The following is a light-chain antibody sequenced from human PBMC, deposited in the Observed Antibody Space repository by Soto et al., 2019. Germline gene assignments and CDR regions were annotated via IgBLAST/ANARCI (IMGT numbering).Light chain of an antibody. J-gene: IGLJ2*01. V-gene: IGLV2-23*02. CDR3: CSYAGSYTYV. CDR1: SSDVGTYNL. CDR2: EVD. Sequence: QSALTQPASVSGSPGQSITISCTGTSSDVGTYNLVSWYQQHPGRAPKLIIYEVDSRTSGISDRFSGSKSGNTAYLTISGLQAEDEADYYCCSYAGSYTYVFGGGTKVTVL.